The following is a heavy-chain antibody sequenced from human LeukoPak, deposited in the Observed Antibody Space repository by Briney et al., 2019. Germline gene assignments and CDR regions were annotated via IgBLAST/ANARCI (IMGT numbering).Heavy chain of an antibody. CDR2: ISGSGGST. D-gene: IGHD3-3*01. CDR1: GFTFSSYA. CDR3: AKVGDYDFWSGYYYFDY. Sequence: GGSLRLSCAASGFTFSSYAMSWVRQAPGKGLEWVSAISGSGGSTYYADSVKGRFTISRDNSKNMLYLQMNSLRAEDTAVYYCAKVGDYDFWSGYYYFDYWGQGTLVTVSS. J-gene: IGHJ4*02. V-gene: IGHV3-23*01.